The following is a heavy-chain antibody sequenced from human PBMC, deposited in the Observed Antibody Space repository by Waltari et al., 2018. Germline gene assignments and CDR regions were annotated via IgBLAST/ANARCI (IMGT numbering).Heavy chain of an antibody. D-gene: IGHD4-4*01. V-gene: IGHV4-38-2*01. Sequence: QVQLQESGPGLVKPSETLSLTCSVSGYSITSGDYWGWIRQPPGGRLEWIGAVHQSGNTYYNPSLKSRVSMSVDTSKNQFSLRVTSMTAADTAVYYCAKQDGGTVPFYYFDFWGQGTLVSVSS. J-gene: IGHJ4*02. CDR1: GYSITSGDY. CDR2: VHQSGNT. CDR3: AKQDGGTVPFYYFDF.